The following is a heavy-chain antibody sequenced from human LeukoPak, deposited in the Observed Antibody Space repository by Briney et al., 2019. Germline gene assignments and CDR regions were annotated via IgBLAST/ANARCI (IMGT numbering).Heavy chain of an antibody. D-gene: IGHD1-26*01. CDR1: GGSFSGYY. CDR3: ARDYSGAGTVGAASGY. J-gene: IGHJ4*02. CDR2: INHSGST. V-gene: IGHV4-34*01. Sequence: PSETLSLTCAVYGGSFSGYYWSWIRQPPGKGLEWIGEINHSGSTNYNPSLKSRVTISVDTSKIQFSLKLSSVTAADTAVYYCARDYSGAGTVGAASGYWGQGTLVTVSS.